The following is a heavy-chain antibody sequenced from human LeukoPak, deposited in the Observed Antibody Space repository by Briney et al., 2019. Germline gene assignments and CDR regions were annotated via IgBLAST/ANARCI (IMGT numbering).Heavy chain of an antibody. Sequence: GSLGLSCAASGFTFSDHIMNWVRQLPGKRLEWVAYVSGSGSTVYYADSVKGRFTISRDNGKSSLYLQMNSLRVEDTALYYCVRQFASWGQGTLVTVSS. V-gene: IGHV3-48*01. CDR2: VSGSGSTV. CDR1: GFTFSDHI. CDR3: VRQFAS. J-gene: IGHJ4*02.